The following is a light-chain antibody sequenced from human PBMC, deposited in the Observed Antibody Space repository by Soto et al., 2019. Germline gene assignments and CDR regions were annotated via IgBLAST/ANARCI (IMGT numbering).Light chain of an antibody. CDR2: GNS. V-gene: IGLV1-40*01. J-gene: IGLJ3*02. CDR1: SSNIGAGYD. CDR3: HSYDSSLSGSV. Sequence: QSVLTQPPSVSGAPGQRVTISCTGSSSNIGAGYDVHWYQQLPGTAPKLLIYGNSNRPSGVTDRFSGSKSGTSASLAITGLQGEDEADYYCHSYDSSLSGSVFGGGTKLTVL.